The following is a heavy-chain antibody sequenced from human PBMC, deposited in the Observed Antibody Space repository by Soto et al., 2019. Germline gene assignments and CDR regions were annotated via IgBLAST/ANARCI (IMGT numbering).Heavy chain of an antibody. D-gene: IGHD6-13*01. CDR2: IIPIFGTA. J-gene: IGHJ4*02. V-gene: IGHV1-69*06. Sequence: ASVKVSCKASGGTFSSYAISWVRQAPGQGLEWMGGIIPIFGTANYAQKFQGRVTITADKSTSTAYMELSSLRSEDTAVYYCARGKDSSSFGYPRPFDYWGQGTLVTVSS. CDR3: ARGKDSSSFGYPRPFDY. CDR1: GGTFSSYA.